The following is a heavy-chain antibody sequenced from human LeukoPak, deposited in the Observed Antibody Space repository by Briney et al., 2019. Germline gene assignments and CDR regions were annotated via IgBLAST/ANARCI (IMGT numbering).Heavy chain of an antibody. CDR3: ASGYSYGYGFDY. Sequence: SETLSLSCTVSGGSISSYYWSWIRQPPGKGLEWIGYIYYSGSTNYNPSLKSRVTISVDTSKNQFSLKLSSVTAADTAVYYCASGYSYGYGFDYWGQGTLVTVSS. CDR1: GGSISSYY. V-gene: IGHV4-59*01. J-gene: IGHJ4*02. D-gene: IGHD5-18*01. CDR2: IYYSGST.